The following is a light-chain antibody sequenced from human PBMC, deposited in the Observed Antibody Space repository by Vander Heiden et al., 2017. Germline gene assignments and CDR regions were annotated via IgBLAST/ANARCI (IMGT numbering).Light chain of an antibody. CDR3: SSDAGSNNLV. V-gene: IGLV2-8*01. Sequence: QSALTQPPPASGSPGPSVTISCTGTSSDIGNYNFVSWYQQHADKAPKLIIYEVSKRPSGVPDRFSGSKSGNTASLTVSGLQAEDEAGYYCSSDAGSNNLVFGGGTKLTVL. CDR2: EVS. J-gene: IGLJ3*02. CDR1: SSDIGNYNF.